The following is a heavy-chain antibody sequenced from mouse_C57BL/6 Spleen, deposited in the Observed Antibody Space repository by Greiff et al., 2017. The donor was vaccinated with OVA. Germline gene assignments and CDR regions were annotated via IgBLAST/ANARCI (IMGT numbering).Heavy chain of an antibody. V-gene: IGHV5-4*03. CDR1: GFTFSSYA. CDR2: ISDGGSYT. Sequence: EVKVVESGGGLVKPGGSLKLSCAASGFTFSSYAMSWVRQTPEKRLEWVATISDGGSYTYYPDNVKGRFTISRDNAKNNLYLQMSHLKSEDTAMYYCARGRGFDYWGQGTTLTVSS. J-gene: IGHJ2*01. CDR3: ARGRGFDY.